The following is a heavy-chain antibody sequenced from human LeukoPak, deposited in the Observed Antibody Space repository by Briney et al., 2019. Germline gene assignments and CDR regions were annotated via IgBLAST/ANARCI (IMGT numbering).Heavy chain of an antibody. D-gene: IGHD3-3*01. CDR1: GYTFTSYD. V-gene: IGHV1-8*03. CDR3: ARAPRYDFWSGYPYYFDY. J-gene: IGHJ4*02. CDR2: MNPNSGNT. Sequence: ASVKVSCKASGYTFTSYDINWVRQATGQGLEWTGWMNPNSGNTGYAQKFQGRVTITRNTSITTAYMELGSLRSEDTAVYYCARAPRYDFWSGYPYYFDYWGQGTLVTVSS.